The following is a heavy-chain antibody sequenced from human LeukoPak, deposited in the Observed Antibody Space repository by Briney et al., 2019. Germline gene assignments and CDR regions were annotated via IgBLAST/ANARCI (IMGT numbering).Heavy chain of an antibody. Sequence: PGGSLRLSCAASGFTFSSYWMHWVRQAPGKGLVWVSRSNSDGSSTSYADSVKGRFTISRDNAKNTPYLQMNRLRADDTAVYYCARAGPPRAYCGGDCYSAPGYWGQGTLVTVSS. CDR3: ARAGPPRAYCGGDCYSAPGY. CDR1: GFTFSSYW. J-gene: IGHJ4*02. CDR2: SNSDGSST. D-gene: IGHD2-21*02. V-gene: IGHV3-74*01.